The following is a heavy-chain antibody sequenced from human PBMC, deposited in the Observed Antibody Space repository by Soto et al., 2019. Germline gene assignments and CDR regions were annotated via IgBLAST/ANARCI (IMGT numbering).Heavy chain of an antibody. CDR1: GFTFSSYA. J-gene: IGHJ4*02. Sequence: PGGSLRLSRAASGFTFSSYAMSWVRQAPGKGLEWVSAISGGGGSTYYADSVKGRFTISRDNSKNTLYLQMNSLRAEDTAVYYCAKDLDYDILTGPIDYWGQGTLVTVSS. V-gene: IGHV3-23*01. CDR3: AKDLDYDILTGPIDY. CDR2: ISGGGGST. D-gene: IGHD3-9*01.